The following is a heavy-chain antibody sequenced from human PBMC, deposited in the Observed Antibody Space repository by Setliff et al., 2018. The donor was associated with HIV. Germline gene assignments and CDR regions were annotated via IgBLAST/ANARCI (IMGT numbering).Heavy chain of an antibody. CDR2: ISPDGSHI. CDR3: ARERVPLFDY. J-gene: IGHJ4*02. Sequence: PGGSLRLSCAASGFTFGNFWMHWVRQAPGKGLEWVASISPDGSHIKYADSVKGRFTISRDNSKNTVFLQMSSLRVEDTGVYYCARERVPLFDYLGPGTQVTVSS. CDR1: GFTFGNFW. V-gene: IGHV3-7*01.